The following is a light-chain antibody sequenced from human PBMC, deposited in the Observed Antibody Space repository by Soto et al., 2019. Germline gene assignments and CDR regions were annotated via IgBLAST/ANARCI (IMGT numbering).Light chain of an antibody. CDR1: QDINIY. CDR3: QQYDSVPHT. Sequence: DIQMTQSPSSLSASVGDRVTVTCQASQDINIYLNWYQQRPGKAPRLLIYGASNLQAGVPSRFSGSGSGTDFTFTVTNLQPEDIATYYCQQYDSVPHTFGGGTKVEIQ. V-gene: IGKV1-33*01. CDR2: GAS. J-gene: IGKJ4*01.